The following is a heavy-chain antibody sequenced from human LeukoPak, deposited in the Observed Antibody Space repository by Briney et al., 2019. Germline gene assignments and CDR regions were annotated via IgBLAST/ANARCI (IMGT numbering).Heavy chain of an antibody. J-gene: IGHJ4*02. CDR3: AREDSYGFNFDY. CDR1: GFTFSSYW. Sequence: GGSLRLSCAASGFTFSSYWMHWVRQAPGKGLVWVSRINSDGSSTSYADSVKGRFTISRDNAKNTLYLQMNSLRAEDTAVYYCAREDSYGFNFDYWGQGTLVTVSS. D-gene: IGHD5-18*01. V-gene: IGHV3-74*01. CDR2: INSDGSST.